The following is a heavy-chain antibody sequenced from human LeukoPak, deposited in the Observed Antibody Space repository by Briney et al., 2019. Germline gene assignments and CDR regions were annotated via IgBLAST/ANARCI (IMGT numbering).Heavy chain of an antibody. CDR2: ISSSGSTM. CDR1: GFTFSRYS. D-gene: IGHD1-14*01. V-gene: IGHV3-48*04. Sequence: PGGSLRLSCAASGFTFSRYSMNWVRQAPGKGLEWVSYISSSGSTMYYADSVKGRFTISRDNAKNSLSLQMNSLRAEDTAVYYCARSPAGANYYLDVWGKGTTVTISS. J-gene: IGHJ6*03. CDR3: ARSPAGANYYLDV.